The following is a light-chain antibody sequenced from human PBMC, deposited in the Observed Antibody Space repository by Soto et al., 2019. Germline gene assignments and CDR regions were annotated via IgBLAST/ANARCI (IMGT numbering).Light chain of an antibody. J-gene: IGLJ1*01. CDR2: EVS. Sequence: QSALTQPASASGSPGQSVTISCTGTSSDVGGYNYVSWYQQHPGKAPKLMIYEVSKRPSGVSDRFSGSKSGASASLAISGLQSEDEANYYCTAWNDSRTGVFGTGTKVTVL. CDR1: SSDVGGYNY. CDR3: TAWNDSRTGV. V-gene: IGLV2-8*01.